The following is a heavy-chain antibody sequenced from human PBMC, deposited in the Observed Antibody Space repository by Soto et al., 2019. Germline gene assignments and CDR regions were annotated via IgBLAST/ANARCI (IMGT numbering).Heavy chain of an antibody. D-gene: IGHD6-19*01. CDR2: ISATGIST. Sequence: GGSLRLSCAASGFTFSNSAMTWVRQAPGKGLEWISAISATGISTYYSDSVKGRFTISRDNSKNTLYLQMNSLRAEDTAVYYCAKKGATSDWYQCFDPWGQGTLVTVSS. CDR1: GFTFSNSA. CDR3: AKKGATSDWYQCFDP. V-gene: IGHV3-23*01. J-gene: IGHJ5*02.